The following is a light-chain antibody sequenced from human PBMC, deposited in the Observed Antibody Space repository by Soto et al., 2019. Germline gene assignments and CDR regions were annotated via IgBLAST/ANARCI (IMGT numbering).Light chain of an antibody. CDR1: QAIYSY. Sequence: DIQLTQSPSFLSASVGDRVTITCRASQAIYSYLAWYQQKPGKAPKLLIYAASTLQSGVPARFSGSGSGTDFTRTISSLQPEDFATYYCHQRNSYPITFGQGTRLEIK. J-gene: IGKJ5*01. V-gene: IGKV1-9*01. CDR2: AAS. CDR3: HQRNSYPIT.